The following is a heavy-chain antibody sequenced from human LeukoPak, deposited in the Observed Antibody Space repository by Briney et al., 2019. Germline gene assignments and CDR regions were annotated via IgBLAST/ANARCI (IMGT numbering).Heavy chain of an antibody. V-gene: IGHV3-21*01. J-gene: IGHJ4*02. CDR2: ISSSSSYI. CDR1: GLIFSSHA. CDR3: ARVDWSVVPAAITPLYFDY. D-gene: IGHD2-2*02. Sequence: SGGSLRLSCAASGLIFSSHAMNWVRQAPGKGLEWVSSISSSSSYIYYADSVKGRFTISRDNAKNSLYLQMNSLRAEDTAVYYCARVDWSVVPAAITPLYFDYWGQGTLVTVSS.